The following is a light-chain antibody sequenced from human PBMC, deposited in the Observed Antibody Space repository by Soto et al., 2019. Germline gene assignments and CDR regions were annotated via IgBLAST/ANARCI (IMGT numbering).Light chain of an antibody. V-gene: IGLV2-14*01. J-gene: IGLJ3*02. CDR3: LLSYAGARPV. CDR1: SSDVGGYNY. CDR2: EVS. Sequence: QSALTQPASVSASPGQSITISCTGTSSDVGGYNYVSWYQQHPGKAPKLMIYEVSYRPSGVSSRFSGSKSGNTASLTISGLQAEDEADYYCLLSYAGARPVFGGGTKLTVL.